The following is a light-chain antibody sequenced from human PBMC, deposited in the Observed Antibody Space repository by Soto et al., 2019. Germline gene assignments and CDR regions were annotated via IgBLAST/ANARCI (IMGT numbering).Light chain of an antibody. V-gene: IGLV2-14*01. Sequence: QSALTQPASVSGSPGQSITISCTGTSSDVGGYNYVSWYQQHPGKAPKVMIYEVSDRPSGVSNRFSGSKSGKTASLTISGLQADDEADYYCSSYTSSSTLVFGTGTKVTVL. CDR3: SSYTSSSTLV. CDR2: EVS. J-gene: IGLJ1*01. CDR1: SSDVGGYNY.